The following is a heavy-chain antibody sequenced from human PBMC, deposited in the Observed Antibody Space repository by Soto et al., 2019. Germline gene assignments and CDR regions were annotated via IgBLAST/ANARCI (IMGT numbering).Heavy chain of an antibody. V-gene: IGHV4-31*03. J-gene: IGHJ5*02. Sequence: QVQLQESGPGLVKPSQTLSLTCTVSGGSISSGGYYWSWIRQHPGKGLEWIGYIYYSGSTYYNPSRESRVTIAVDTSKNQFSLKLSSVTAADTAVYYCARVGGVNWFDPWGQGTLVTVSS. D-gene: IGHD3-16*01. CDR1: GGSISSGGYY. CDR2: IYYSGST. CDR3: ARVGGVNWFDP.